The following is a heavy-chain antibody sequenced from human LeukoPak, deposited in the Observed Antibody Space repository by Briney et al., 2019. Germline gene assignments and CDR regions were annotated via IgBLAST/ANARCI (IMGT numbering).Heavy chain of an antibody. CDR2: ISGSGGST. V-gene: IGHV3-23*01. Sequence: GGSLRLSCAASGFTFSSYAMSWVRQAPGKGLEWVSAISGSGGSTYYADSVKGRFTISRDNSKNTLYLQMNSLRAEDMAVYYCAKDLEEIQLWFPLFDYWGQGTLVTVSS. CDR1: GFTFSSYA. J-gene: IGHJ4*02. CDR3: AKDLEEIQLWFPLFDY. D-gene: IGHD5-18*01.